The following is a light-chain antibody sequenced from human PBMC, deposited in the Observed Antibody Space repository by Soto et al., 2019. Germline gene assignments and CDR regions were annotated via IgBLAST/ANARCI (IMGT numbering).Light chain of an antibody. CDR2: KVS. CDR1: QNLVGSDGNSY. V-gene: IGKV2-24*01. Sequence: DMVMTQTPLSSPVTLGQPASISCRSSQNLVGSDGNSYLSWLQQRPGQPPRLLIYKVSHRFSGVPDRFSGSGARKDFTLKISRVEADDVGVYYCLQASQFARTFGQGTKVEIK. J-gene: IGKJ1*01. CDR3: LQASQFART.